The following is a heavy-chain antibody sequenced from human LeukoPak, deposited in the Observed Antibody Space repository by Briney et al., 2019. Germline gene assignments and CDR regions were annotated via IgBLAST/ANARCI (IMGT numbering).Heavy chain of an antibody. V-gene: IGHV1-69*04. Sequence: SVKVSCKASGGTFSSYAISWVRQAPGQGLEWMGRIIPILGIANYAQKFQGRVTITADKSTSTAYMELSSLRSEDTAVYYCASLGYCSSTSCIDYWGQGTLVTVSS. J-gene: IGHJ4*02. CDR3: ASLGYCSSTSCIDY. D-gene: IGHD2-2*01. CDR1: GGTFSSYA. CDR2: IIPILGIA.